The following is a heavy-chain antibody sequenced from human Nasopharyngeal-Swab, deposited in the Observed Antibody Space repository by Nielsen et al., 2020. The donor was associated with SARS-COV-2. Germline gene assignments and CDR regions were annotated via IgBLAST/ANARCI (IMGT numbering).Heavy chain of an antibody. CDR1: GGSISSYY. CDR3: ATLKVGAWSGNYYYGMDV. CDR2: IYYSGST. J-gene: IGHJ6*02. Sequence: SETLSLTCTVSGGSISSYYWSWIRQPPGKGLEWIGYIYYSGSTNYNPSLKSRVTISVDTSKNQFSLKLSSVTAADTAVYYCATLKVGAWSGNYYYGMDVWGQGTTVTVSS. V-gene: IGHV4-59*13. D-gene: IGHD1-26*01.